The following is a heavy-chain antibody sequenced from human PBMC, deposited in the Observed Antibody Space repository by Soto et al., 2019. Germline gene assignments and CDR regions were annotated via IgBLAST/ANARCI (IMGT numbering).Heavy chain of an antibody. CDR3: YSSGFRYYSYGKDV. D-gene: IGHD6-19*01. V-gene: IGHV3-23*01. J-gene: IGHJ6*02. CDR1: GFTFSSSS. CDR2: VSGSGDSA. Sequence: GGSLRLSCAASGFTFSSSSMSWVRQAPGKGLEWVSAVSGSGDSAYYADSVKGRFTISRDNSKNTLYLQMNSLRPEDTAIYYCYSSGFRYYSYGKDVWGQGTTVTVSS.